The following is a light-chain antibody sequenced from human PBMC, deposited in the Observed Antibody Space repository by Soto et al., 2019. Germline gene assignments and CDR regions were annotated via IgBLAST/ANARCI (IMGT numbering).Light chain of an antibody. CDR2: EVS. V-gene: IGLV2-14*01. Sequence: QSALTQPASVSGSPGQSITISCTGTSSDVDTYKYVSWYQQHPGKAPKLMIYEVSYRPSGVSDRFSGSKSGNTASLTISGLQAEDEAVYYCCSYAGSTTRVQFGGGTKLTVL. CDR1: SSDVDTYKY. CDR3: CSYAGSTTRVQ. J-gene: IGLJ2*01.